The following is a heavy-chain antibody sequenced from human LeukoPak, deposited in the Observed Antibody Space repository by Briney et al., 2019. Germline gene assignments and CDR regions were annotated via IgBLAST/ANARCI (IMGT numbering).Heavy chain of an antibody. J-gene: IGHJ4*02. CDR3: ARGSFTYYDFWSGYSYFDY. V-gene: IGHV1-69*01. CDR2: IIPIFGTA. Sequence: SVKVSCKASGGTFSSYAISWVRQAPGQGLEWMGGIIPIFGTANYAQKFQGRVTITADESTSTAYMELSSLRYEDTAVYYCARGSFTYYDFWSGYSYFDYWGQGTLVTVSS. D-gene: IGHD3-3*01. CDR1: GGTFSSYA.